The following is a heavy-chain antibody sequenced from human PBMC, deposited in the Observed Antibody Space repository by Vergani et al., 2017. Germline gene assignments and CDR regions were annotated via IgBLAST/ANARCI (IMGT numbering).Heavy chain of an antibody. CDR1: GFTFTDHG. V-gene: IGHV3-23*01. J-gene: IGHJ4*02. CDR3: VRRHVDY. Sequence: DVQLLESGGGVVQPGGSLRLSCAVFGFTFTDHGLSWVRQAPGKALEWVSLSSGRGGNSYYADSVKGRFTMSRNNSKNTCYLQMNRLRVEDTAVYYCVRRHVDYWGQGALVTVSS. CDR2: SSGRGGNS.